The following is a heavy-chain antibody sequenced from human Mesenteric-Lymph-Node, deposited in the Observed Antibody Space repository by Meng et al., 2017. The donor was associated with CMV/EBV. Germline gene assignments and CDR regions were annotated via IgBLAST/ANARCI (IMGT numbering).Heavy chain of an antibody. CDR2: INHSGST. CDR1: GGSFSGYY. V-gene: IGHV4-34*01. D-gene: IGHD3-22*01. CDR3: ARVSDSSGYYSWFDP. J-gene: IGHJ5*02. Sequence: SETLSLTCAVYGGSFSGYYWSWIRQPPGKGLEWIGEINHSGSTNYNPSLKSRFTISVDTSKNQFSLKLSSVTAADTAVYYCARVSDSSGYYSWFDPWGQGTLVTVSS.